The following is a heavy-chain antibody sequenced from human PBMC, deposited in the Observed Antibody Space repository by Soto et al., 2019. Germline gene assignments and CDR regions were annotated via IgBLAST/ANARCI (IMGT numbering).Heavy chain of an antibody. V-gene: IGHV3-23*01. CDR2: ISGSGGST. J-gene: IGHJ4*02. CDR1: GFTFSSYA. Sequence: GGSLRLSCAASGFTFSSYAMSWVRQAPGKGLEWVSAISGSGGSTYYADSVKGRFTISRDNSKNTLYLQMNSLRAEDTAVYYCAKEAVGSRRYSYTPLYFDYWGQGTLVTVSS. CDR3: AKEAVGSRRYSYTPLYFDY. D-gene: IGHD3-22*01.